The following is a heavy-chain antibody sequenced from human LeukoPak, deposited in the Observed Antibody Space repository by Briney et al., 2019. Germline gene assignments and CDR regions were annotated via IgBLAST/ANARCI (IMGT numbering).Heavy chain of an antibody. CDR1: GDSISSDYF. V-gene: IGHV4-38-2*02. J-gene: IGHJ6*03. CDR3: AREREYYYMDV. D-gene: IGHD1-26*01. Sequence: PSETLSLTCDVSGDSISSDYFWAWIRQPPGKVLEYIGSIFHGGRTFYNPALQSPLTISEDTSKNRFSLKLSSVTTSDTAVYYCAREREYYYMDVWGKGTTVSVSS. CDR2: IFHGGRT.